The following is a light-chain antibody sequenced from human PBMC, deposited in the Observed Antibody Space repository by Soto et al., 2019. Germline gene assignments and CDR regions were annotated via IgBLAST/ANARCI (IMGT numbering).Light chain of an antibody. J-gene: IGKJ4*01. CDR2: DAS. CDR1: QSVSSY. Sequence: EIVLTQAPATLSLSPGERATLSCRASQSVSSYLAWYQQKPGQAPRLLIDDASNRATGIPARVSGSGSGTDVTLTISSLEPEDFAVYYCQQRSNWPLTFGGGTKVEIK. V-gene: IGKV3-11*01. CDR3: QQRSNWPLT.